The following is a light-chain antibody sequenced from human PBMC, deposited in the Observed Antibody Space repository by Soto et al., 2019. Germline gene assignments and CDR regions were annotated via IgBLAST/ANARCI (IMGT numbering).Light chain of an antibody. CDR1: SGHSTYA. J-gene: IGLJ2*01. Sequence: QLVVTQSPSASASLGASVKLTCTLSSGHSTYAIAWHQQQPEKGPRFLMRFNNDGSHIKGDVIPDRSAGSSSGAERYLTISSLQAEADAYYYCQSWGTRVVFGVGTKLPVL. CDR2: FNNDGSH. V-gene: IGLV4-69*01. CDR3: QSWGTRVV.